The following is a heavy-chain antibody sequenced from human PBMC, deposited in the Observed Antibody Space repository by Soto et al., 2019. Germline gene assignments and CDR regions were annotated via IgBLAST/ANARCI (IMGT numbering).Heavy chain of an antibody. CDR3: ARTDSGYAPYYGMDV. J-gene: IGHJ6*02. D-gene: IGHD5-12*01. CDR2: IYYSGST. V-gene: IGHV4-59*01. CDR1: GGSISSYY. Sequence: LSETLSLTCTVSGGSISSYYWSWIRQPPGKGLEWIGYIYYSGSTNYNPSLKSRVTISVDTSKNQFSLKLSSVTAADTAVYYCARTDSGYAPYYGMDVWGQGTTVTVSS.